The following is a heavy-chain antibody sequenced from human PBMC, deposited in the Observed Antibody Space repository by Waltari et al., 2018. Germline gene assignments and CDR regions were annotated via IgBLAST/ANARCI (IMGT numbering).Heavy chain of an antibody. CDR2: IKSDGIGV. V-gene: IGHV3-74*01. Sequence: EVQLVESGGGLVQPGGSLRLSCAASGVTFSSYWLHWVRQAPGKGLVWVSRIKSDGIGVNYADSVKGRFTISRDNAKNTVYLQMNSLRAEDTAVYYCARANPADFDYWGQGVLVTVSS. CDR1: GVTFSSYW. CDR3: ARANPADFDY. J-gene: IGHJ4*02.